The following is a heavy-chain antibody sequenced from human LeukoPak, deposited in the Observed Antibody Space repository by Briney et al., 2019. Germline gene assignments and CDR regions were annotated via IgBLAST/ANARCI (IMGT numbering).Heavy chain of an antibody. CDR2: ISAYNGNT. Sequence: ASVKVSCKASGYTVTSYGISWVRQAPGQGLEWKGWISAYNGNTNYAQKFQGRVTMTTDTSTSTAYMELRSLRSDDTAVYYCARMGGARGTYYEVYFDYWGQGALVTVSS. J-gene: IGHJ4*02. D-gene: IGHD1-26*01. V-gene: IGHV1-18*01. CDR3: ARMGGARGTYYEVYFDY. CDR1: GYTVTSYG.